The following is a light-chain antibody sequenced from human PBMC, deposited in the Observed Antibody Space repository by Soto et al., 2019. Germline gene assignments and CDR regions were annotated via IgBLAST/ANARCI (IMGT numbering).Light chain of an antibody. CDR2: AAS. Sequence: DIQMTQSPSSLSALVGDRVTITCRASQNITNYLNWYQQKPGKAAQLLIYAASTLQSGVPSTFSGSGSGTDFTLTISSLQPEELATYDCQQSYSIPITFGQGTRLEI. CDR3: QQSYSIPIT. J-gene: IGKJ5*01. CDR1: QNITNY. V-gene: IGKV1-39*01.